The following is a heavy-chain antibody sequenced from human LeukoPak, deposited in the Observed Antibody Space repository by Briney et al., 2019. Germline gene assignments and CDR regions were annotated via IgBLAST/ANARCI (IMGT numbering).Heavy chain of an antibody. CDR3: ARLRDSSSYYFDY. J-gene: IGHJ4*02. CDR2: INPNSGGT. CDR1: GYTFTGYY. Sequence: ASVKVSCKASGYTFTGYYIHWVRQAPGQGLEWMGWINPNSGGTNYAQPFPGRVTMTRDPSITIAYMELGSLRSDGTAVYYCARLRDSSSYYFDYWGQGTLVTVSS. V-gene: IGHV1-2*02.